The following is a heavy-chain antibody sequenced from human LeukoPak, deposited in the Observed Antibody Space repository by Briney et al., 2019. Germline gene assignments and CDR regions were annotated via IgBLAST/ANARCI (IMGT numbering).Heavy chain of an antibody. CDR1: GFTFSSYG. CDR2: IWYDGSNK. Sequence: GGSLRLSCAASGFTFSSYGMHWVRQAPGKGLEWVAVIWYDGSNKYYADSVKGRFTISRDNSKNTLYLQMNSLRVEDTAVYYCARGSGYSSSWWKEYFQHWGQGTLVTVSS. CDR3: ARGSGYSSSWWKEYFQH. D-gene: IGHD6-13*01. J-gene: IGHJ1*01. V-gene: IGHV3-33*01.